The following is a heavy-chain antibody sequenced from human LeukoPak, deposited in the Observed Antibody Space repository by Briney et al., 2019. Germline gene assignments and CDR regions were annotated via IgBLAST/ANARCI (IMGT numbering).Heavy chain of an antibody. J-gene: IGHJ4*02. CDR1: GGTFSSYA. D-gene: IGHD4-23*01. CDR2: IIPIFGTA. Sequence: ASVKVSCKASGGTFSSYAISWVRQAPGQGLEWMGGIIPIFGTANYAQKYQGRVTITADESTSTAYMELSSLRSEDTAVYYCARGEVVTYFDYWGQGTPVTVSS. CDR3: ARGEVVTYFDY. V-gene: IGHV1-69*13.